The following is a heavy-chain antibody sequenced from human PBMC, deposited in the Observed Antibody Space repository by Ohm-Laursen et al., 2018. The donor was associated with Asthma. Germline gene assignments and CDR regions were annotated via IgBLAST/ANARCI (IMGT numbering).Heavy chain of an antibody. CDR1: GFTFSSYG. V-gene: IGHV3-30*18. CDR3: AKRLAAAHYFDY. CDR2: ISYDGSNK. J-gene: IGHJ4*02. D-gene: IGHD6-13*01. Sequence: SLRLSCAAPGFTFSSYGMHWVRQAPGKGLEWVAVISYDGSNKYYADSVKGRFTISRDNSKDTLYLQMNSLRGEDTAVYYCAKRLAAAHYFDYWGQGTLVTVSS.